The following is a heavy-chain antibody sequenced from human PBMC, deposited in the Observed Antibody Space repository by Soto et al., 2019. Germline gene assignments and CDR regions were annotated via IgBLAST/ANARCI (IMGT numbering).Heavy chain of an antibody. CDR2: IYYSGST. CDR1: VGSISSGGYY. V-gene: IGHV4-31*03. D-gene: IGHD6-6*01. Sequence: QVQLQESGPGLVKPSQTLSLTCTVSVGSISSGGYYWSWVRQLPGKGLEWIGYIYYSGSTNYNPSLQSRVTISVDTSKNQFSLKLSSVTAADTAVYYCARSDYSSSLVDYWGQGTLVTVSS. CDR3: ARSDYSSSLVDY. J-gene: IGHJ4*02.